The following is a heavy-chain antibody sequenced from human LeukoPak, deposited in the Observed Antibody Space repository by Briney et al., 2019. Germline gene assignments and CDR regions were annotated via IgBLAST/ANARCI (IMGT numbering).Heavy chain of an antibody. V-gene: IGHV3-23*01. CDR2: ISGSGGST. J-gene: IGHJ4*02. D-gene: IGHD3-22*01. CDR3: ERYYYDSSGYYYPIDY. Sequence: TSSSYYWGWIRQPPGKGLEWVSAISGSGGSTYYADSVKGRYTISRDNSKNTLYLQMNSLRAEDTAVYYCERYYYDSSGYYYPIDYWGQGTLVTVSS. CDR1: TSSSYY.